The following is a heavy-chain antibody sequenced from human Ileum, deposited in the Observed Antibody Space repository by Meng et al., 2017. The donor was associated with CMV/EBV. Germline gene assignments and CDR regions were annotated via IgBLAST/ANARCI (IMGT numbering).Heavy chain of an antibody. CDR3: ASEDCNAGICNPFDY. J-gene: IGHJ4*02. V-gene: IGHV3-21*06. D-gene: IGHD2-21*01. CDR1: GFIFSSYS. Sequence: GGSLRLSCAASGFIFSSYSMNWVRQAPGKGLEWVSSIGSSNSYIYYADSVKGRFTISRDNTENSMFLQMNKLRVADTAVYYCASEDCNAGICNPFDYWGQGTLVTVSS. CDR2: IGSSNSYI.